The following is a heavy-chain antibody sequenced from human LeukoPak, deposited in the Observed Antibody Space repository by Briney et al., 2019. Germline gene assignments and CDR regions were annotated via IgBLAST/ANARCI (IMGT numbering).Heavy chain of an antibody. J-gene: IGHJ4*02. CDR1: GGSISSGDYY. CDR2: IYHSGNT. Sequence: SQTLSLTCTVSGGSISSGDYYWSWIRQPPGKGLEWIGYIYHSGNTYYTPSLKSRVTISVDTSKNQFSLKLTSLSAADTAVYYCARESPYGSGYALDYWGQGTLVTVSS. V-gene: IGHV4-30-4*01. D-gene: IGHD3-10*01. CDR3: ARESPYGSGYALDY.